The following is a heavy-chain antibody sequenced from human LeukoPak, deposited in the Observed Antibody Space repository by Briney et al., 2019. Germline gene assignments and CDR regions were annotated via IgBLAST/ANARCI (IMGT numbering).Heavy chain of an antibody. CDR3: ARTPYYYDSKESAFDI. CDR2: ISAYNGNT. Sequence: ASVKVSCKASGYTFTIYGISWVRQAPGQGLEWMGWISAYNGNTNYAQKLQGRVTMTTDTSTSTAYMELRSLRSDDTAVYYCARTPYYYDSKESAFDIWGQGTMVTVSS. J-gene: IGHJ3*02. V-gene: IGHV1-18*01. D-gene: IGHD3-22*01. CDR1: GYTFTIYG.